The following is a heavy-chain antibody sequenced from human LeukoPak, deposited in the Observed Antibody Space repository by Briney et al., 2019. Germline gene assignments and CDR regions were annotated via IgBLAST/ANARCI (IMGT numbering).Heavy chain of an antibody. Sequence: ASVKVSCKASGYTFTNYYMHWVRQAPGQGLEWMGVINLSGGSTTYAQKFQGRVTMTRDTSTSTAYMDLSNLRSEDTAVYYCARVGVGATSDYWGQGTLVTISS. V-gene: IGHV1-46*01. CDR3: ARVGVGATSDY. CDR1: GYTFTNYY. CDR2: INLSGGST. J-gene: IGHJ4*02. D-gene: IGHD1-26*01.